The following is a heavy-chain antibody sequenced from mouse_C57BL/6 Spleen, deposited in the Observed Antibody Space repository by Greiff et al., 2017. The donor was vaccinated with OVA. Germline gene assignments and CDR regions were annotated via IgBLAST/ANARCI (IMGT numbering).Heavy chain of an antibody. J-gene: IGHJ2*01. CDR2: IYPGDGDP. CDR3: ASSTMVTTEYYFDY. Sequence: QVQLQQSGAELVKPGASVKISCKASGYAFSSYWMNWVKQRPGKGLEWIGQIYPGDGDPNYNGKLKGKAPLTADKSSCTSYMLLISLTSEDSAVYFCASSTMVTTEYYFDYWGQGTTRTVSS. D-gene: IGHD2-2*01. V-gene: IGHV1-80*01. CDR1: GYAFSSYW.